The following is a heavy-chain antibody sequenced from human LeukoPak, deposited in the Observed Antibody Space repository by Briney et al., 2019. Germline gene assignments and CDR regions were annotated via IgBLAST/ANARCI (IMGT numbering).Heavy chain of an antibody. V-gene: IGHV3-48*03. CDR1: GFTFSSYE. J-gene: IGHJ4*02. Sequence: GGSLRLSCAASGFTFSSYEMNWVRQAPGKGLEWVSYISSSGSSKYYADSVKGRFTISRDNAKNSLYLQMNSLRAENTAVYYCARDHHSPSILNKFDYWGQGTLVTVSS. D-gene: IGHD1-14*01. CDR3: ARDHHSPSILNKFDY. CDR2: ISSSGSSK.